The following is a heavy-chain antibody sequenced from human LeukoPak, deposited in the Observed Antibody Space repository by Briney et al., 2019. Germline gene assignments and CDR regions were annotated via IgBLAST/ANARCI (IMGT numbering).Heavy chain of an antibody. J-gene: IGHJ4*02. CDR3: ARMIVVSSFDY. CDR1: GFTVSSNY. D-gene: IGHD3-22*01. V-gene: IGHV3-53*01. CDR2: IYSGGRT. Sequence: GGSLRLYCAASGFTVSSNYMSWVRQAPGKGLEWVSVIYSGGRTYYADSVKGRFTISRDNSKNTLYLQMNSLRAEDTAVYYCARMIVVSSFDYWGQGTLVTVSS.